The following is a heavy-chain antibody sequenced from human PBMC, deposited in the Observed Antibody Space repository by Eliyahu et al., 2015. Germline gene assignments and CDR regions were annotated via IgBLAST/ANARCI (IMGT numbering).Heavy chain of an antibody. CDR3: ARASDRYYYYGMDV. D-gene: IGHD2-21*02. J-gene: IGHJ6*02. CDR2: ISSSGSTI. CDR1: GFXFXDYY. Sequence: QVQLVESGGGLVKPGGSLXXSXAASGFXFXDYYMSWIRQAPGKGLEWVSYISSSGSTIYYADSVKGRFTISRDNAKNSLYLQMNSLRAEDTAVYYCARASDRYYYYGMDVWGQGTTVTVSS. V-gene: IGHV3-11*01.